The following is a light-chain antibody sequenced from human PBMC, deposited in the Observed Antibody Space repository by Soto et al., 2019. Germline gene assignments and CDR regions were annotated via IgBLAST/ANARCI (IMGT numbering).Light chain of an antibody. J-gene: IGKJ1*01. Sequence: IRLTQCASTLSGSVGDRVTITCRASQAIXSGLGWYQQKPGKAPKFLXAKASTLKRGGPSRLSGSGSGTEFTLTISSLHPDDFANYYCQHYKSDSEAFGQGTKVDI. V-gene: IGKV1-5*03. CDR1: QAIXSG. CDR2: KAS. CDR3: QHYKSDSEA.